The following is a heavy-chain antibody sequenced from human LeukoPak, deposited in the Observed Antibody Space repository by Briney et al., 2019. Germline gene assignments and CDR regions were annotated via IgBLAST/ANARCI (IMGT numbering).Heavy chain of an antibody. CDR1: GDSISTYY. D-gene: IGHD3-10*01. Sequence: SETLSHTCTVSGDSISTYYWSWIRQPPGKGLEWIGYIYYRVTSDYNPSLKSRVTMSVDMSTRQISLKLSSVTAADTAVYYCARAVGGDGSGSPWGPGTLVTVSS. J-gene: IGHJ5*02. CDR2: IYYRVTS. CDR3: ARAVGGDGSGSP. V-gene: IGHV4-59*01.